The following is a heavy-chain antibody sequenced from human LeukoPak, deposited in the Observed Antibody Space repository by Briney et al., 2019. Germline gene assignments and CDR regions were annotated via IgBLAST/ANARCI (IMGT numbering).Heavy chain of an antibody. CDR1: GFTFSRFE. CDR2: ISSSSSTI. D-gene: IGHD1-26*01. CDR3: ATSSARSFYRH. V-gene: IGHV3-48*01. Sequence: GGSLRLSCVASGFTFSRFEMNWVRQAPGKGLEWVSYISSSSSTIYYADSVKGRFTISRDNAKNSLYLQMNSLRAEDTAVYYCATSSARSFYRHWGQGTLVTVSS. J-gene: IGHJ4*02.